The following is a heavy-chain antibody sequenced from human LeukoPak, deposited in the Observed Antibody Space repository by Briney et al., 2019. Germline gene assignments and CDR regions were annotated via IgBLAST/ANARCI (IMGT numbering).Heavy chain of an antibody. CDR3: ARGYYYDGSGYFDY. CDR1: GGSFSSYY. J-gene: IGHJ4*02. V-gene: IGHV4-34*01. D-gene: IGHD3-22*01. CDR2: INHSGST. Sequence: PSETLSLTCAVYGGSFSSYYWSWIRQPPGKGLEWIGEINHSGSTNYNPSLKSRVTISVDTSKNQFSLNLNSVTAADTAVYYCARGYYYDGSGYFDYWGQGTLVTVSS.